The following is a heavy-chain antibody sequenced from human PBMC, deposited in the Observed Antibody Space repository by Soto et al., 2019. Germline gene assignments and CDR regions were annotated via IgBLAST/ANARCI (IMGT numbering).Heavy chain of an antibody. J-gene: IGHJ3*02. D-gene: IGHD6-19*01. Sequence: QVQLVQSGAEVKKPGSSVKVSCKASGGTFSSYTISWVRQAPGQGLEWMGRIIPILGIANYAQKFQGRVTITADNSTSTAYMELSSLRSEDTAVYYCARDLAVAGHDAFDIWGQGTMVTVSS. CDR1: GGTFSSYT. CDR3: ARDLAVAGHDAFDI. CDR2: IIPILGIA. V-gene: IGHV1-69*08.